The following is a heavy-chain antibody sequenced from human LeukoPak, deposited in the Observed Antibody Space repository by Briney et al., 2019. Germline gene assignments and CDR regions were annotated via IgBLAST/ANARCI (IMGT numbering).Heavy chain of an antibody. Sequence: SETLSLTCAVYGGSFSGYYWSWIRQPPGKGLEWIGEINHSGSTNYNPSLKSRVTISVDTSKNQFSLKLSSVTAADTAVCYCARGGRKRTVPQPVDYWGQGTLVTVSS. D-gene: IGHD1-1*01. CDR1: GGSFSGYY. J-gene: IGHJ4*02. CDR2: INHSGST. V-gene: IGHV4-34*01. CDR3: ARGGRKRTVPQPVDY.